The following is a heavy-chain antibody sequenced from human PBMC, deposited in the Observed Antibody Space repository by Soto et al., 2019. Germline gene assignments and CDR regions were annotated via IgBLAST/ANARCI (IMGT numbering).Heavy chain of an antibody. CDR3: AKGMAVAGTRSFYYFYALDV. D-gene: IGHD6-19*01. V-gene: IGHV3-23*01. CDR1: GFTFSSYA. J-gene: IGHJ6*02. Sequence: GGSLILSCAASGFTFSSYAMSWVRPAPGKGPEWVSSIGGSGVYSYHADSVKGHFTISRDNSKNTVYLQMNSLRAEDTAVYYCAKGMAVAGTRSFYYFYALDVWGQGTTVTVSS. CDR2: IGGSGVYS.